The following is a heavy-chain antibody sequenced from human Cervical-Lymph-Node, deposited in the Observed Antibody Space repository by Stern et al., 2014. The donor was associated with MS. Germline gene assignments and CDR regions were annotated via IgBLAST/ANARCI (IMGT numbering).Heavy chain of an antibody. CDR2: ISPHNGDT. CDR1: GYTFASYG. J-gene: IGHJ4*02. CDR3: ARKGYSSGWSGYFDY. V-gene: IGHV1-18*01. D-gene: IGHD6-19*01. Sequence: VQLVESGAEVKKPGASVKISCKPSGYTFASYGLRWVRQAPGQGLEWMGWISPHNGDTNYAETLLGRVTMTTDTSTNTAYMELRSLRSDDTAVYYCARKGYSSGWSGYFDYWGRGTAVTVSS.